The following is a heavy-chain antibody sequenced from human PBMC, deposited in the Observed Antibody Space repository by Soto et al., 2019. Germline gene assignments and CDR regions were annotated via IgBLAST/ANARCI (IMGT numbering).Heavy chain of an antibody. Sequence: SEALSLTCAVYGGSVCRGSLYWGWIRQPPGKGLEWIGYIYDSGNSNYNPSLKSRVTVLVDTSKNQFALKLSSVTAADTAMYYCARTYSWGSGRGRSMDVWGQGTTVTVSS. CDR1: GGSVCRGSLY. J-gene: IGHJ6*02. D-gene: IGHD3-10*01. V-gene: IGHV4-61*01. CDR3: ARTYSWGSGRGRSMDV. CDR2: IYDSGNS.